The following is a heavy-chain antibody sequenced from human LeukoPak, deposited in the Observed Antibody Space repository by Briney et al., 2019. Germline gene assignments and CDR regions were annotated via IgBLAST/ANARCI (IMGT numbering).Heavy chain of an antibody. Sequence: GGSLRLSCAASGFTFSSYEMNWVRQAPGKGLEWVSYISSSGSTIYYADSVKGRFTISRDNAKNSLYLQMNSLRAEDTAVYYCARGPTPYYYDSSGYYFDYWGQGTLVTVSS. CDR1: GFTFSSYE. J-gene: IGHJ4*02. V-gene: IGHV3-48*03. CDR2: ISSSGSTI. D-gene: IGHD3-22*01. CDR3: ARGPTPYYYDSSGYYFDY.